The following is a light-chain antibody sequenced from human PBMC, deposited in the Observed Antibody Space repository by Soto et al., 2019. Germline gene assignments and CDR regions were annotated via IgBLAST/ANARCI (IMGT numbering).Light chain of an antibody. Sequence: EIVLTQSPGTLSLSPGERATLSCRASQSVRCSYFSWYQQKPGQAPRLLIFGASTRAPGIRDRFSGSGYGTDFTLTICKLEPEAFALFYCKQYGNSPLTFGGGTKVDIK. CDR3: KQYGNSPLT. CDR2: GAS. CDR1: QSVRCSY. V-gene: IGKV3-20*01. J-gene: IGKJ4*01.